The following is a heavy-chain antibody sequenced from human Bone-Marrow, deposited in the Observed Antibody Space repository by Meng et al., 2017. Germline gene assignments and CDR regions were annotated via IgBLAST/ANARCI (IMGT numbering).Heavy chain of an antibody. CDR1: GYTFTSYY. Sequence: ASVKVSCKASGYTFTSYYMHWVRQAPGQGLEWMGIINPSGGSTSYAQKFQCRVTMTRDTSTSTVYMELSSLRSEDTAVYYCARAGSYYYDSSGYYALDYWGQGTLVTVSS. CDR2: INPSGGST. V-gene: IGHV1-46*01. CDR3: ARAGSYYYDSSGYYALDY. D-gene: IGHD3-22*01. J-gene: IGHJ4*02.